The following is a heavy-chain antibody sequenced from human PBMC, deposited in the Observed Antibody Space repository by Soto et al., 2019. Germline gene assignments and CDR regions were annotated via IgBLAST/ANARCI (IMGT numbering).Heavy chain of an antibody. J-gene: IGHJ4*02. CDR1: GFTSSDYY. Sequence: QVQLVESGGDLVKPGGSLRLSCAASGFTSSDYYMSWIRQAPGQGLEWVSYISSSGRTIYYAESVKGRFTISRYNAKNSRYLQMNSLRAEDTAVYYSARSLGMGGDGYNWGQGTLVTVSS. D-gene: IGHD3-16*01. V-gene: IGHV3-11*01. CDR2: ISSSGRTI. CDR3: ARSLGMGGDGYN.